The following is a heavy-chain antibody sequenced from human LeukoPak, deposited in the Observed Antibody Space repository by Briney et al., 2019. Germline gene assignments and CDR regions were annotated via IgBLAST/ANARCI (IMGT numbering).Heavy chain of an antibody. V-gene: IGHV4-59*01. CDR1: GGSISSYY. CDR2: IYDSGST. CDR3: ARDRGDDYGGGSDY. D-gene: IGHD4-23*01. Sequence: SETLSLTCTVSGGSISSYYWSWIRQPPGKGLEWLGYIYDSGSTNYNPSLKSRITISVDTSKNQFSLKLSSVTAADTAVYYCARDRGDDYGGGSDYWGQGTLVTVSS. J-gene: IGHJ4*02.